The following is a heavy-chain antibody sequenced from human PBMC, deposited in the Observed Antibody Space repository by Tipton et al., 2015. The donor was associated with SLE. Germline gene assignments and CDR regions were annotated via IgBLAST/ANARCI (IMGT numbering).Heavy chain of an antibody. V-gene: IGHV3-30*04. CDR1: GFTFSSYA. J-gene: IGHJ6*03. CDR3: ARDPHTYGLSYNFYYYMDV. D-gene: IGHD3-16*02. Sequence: SLRLSCAASGFTFSSYAMHWVRQAPGKGLEWVAVISYDGSNKYYADSVKGRFTISRDNSKNTLYLQMSSLRPEDTAVYYCARDPHTYGLSYNFYYYMDVWGKGTTVTVSS. CDR2: ISYDGSNK.